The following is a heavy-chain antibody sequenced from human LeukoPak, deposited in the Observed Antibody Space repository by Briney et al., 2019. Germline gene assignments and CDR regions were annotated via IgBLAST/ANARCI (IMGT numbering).Heavy chain of an antibody. V-gene: IGHV3-48*01. CDR1: GFPFTEYS. D-gene: IGHD1-1*01. Sequence: GGSLRLSCTASGFPFTEYSMNWVRQVPGKGLEWIAYIGTDSGNTKYADSVRGRFTISADKTKNSLYLQMNSLRVDDTAVYYCARDHNYAFDNWGQGTLVSVAS. CDR3: ARDHNYAFDN. CDR2: IGTDSGNT. J-gene: IGHJ4*02.